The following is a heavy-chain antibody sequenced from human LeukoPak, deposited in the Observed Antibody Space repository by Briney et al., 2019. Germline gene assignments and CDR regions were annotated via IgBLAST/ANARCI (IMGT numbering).Heavy chain of an antibody. D-gene: IGHD4-17*01. V-gene: IGHV4-59*11. CDR2: IYYSGSA. Sequence: SETLSLTCTVSGGSISSHYWSWIRQPPGKGLEWIGYIYYSGSANYNPSLKSRVTISVDTSKNQFSLKLSSVTAADTAVYYCARARSRLYYYMDVWGKGTTVTASS. CDR1: GGSISSHY. J-gene: IGHJ6*03. CDR3: ARARSRLYYYMDV.